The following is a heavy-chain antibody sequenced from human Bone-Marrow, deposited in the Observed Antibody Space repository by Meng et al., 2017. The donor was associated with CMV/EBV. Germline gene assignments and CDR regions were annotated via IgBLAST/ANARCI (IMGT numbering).Heavy chain of an antibody. Sequence: GGSLRLSCAASGFSVSSSYMSWVRQAPGKGLEWVSVIYAAGRTYYADSMKGRFTISRDNSKNMVYLLMDSLTDEDTAVFYCARSSRSGSYPHYFDYWGQGTLVTVYS. CDR2: IYAAGRT. V-gene: IGHV3-53*01. CDR3: ARSSRSGSYPHYFDY. D-gene: IGHD1-26*01. CDR1: GFSVSSSY. J-gene: IGHJ4*02.